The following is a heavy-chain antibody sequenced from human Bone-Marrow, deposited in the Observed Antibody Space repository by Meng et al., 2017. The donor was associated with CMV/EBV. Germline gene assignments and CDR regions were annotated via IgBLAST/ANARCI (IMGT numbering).Heavy chain of an antibody. CDR2: IGTAGDT. CDR1: GFTFSSYD. D-gene: IGHD6-6*01. J-gene: IGHJ6*02. Sequence: GGSLRLSCAASGFTFSSYDMHWVRQATGTGLEWVSAIGTAGDTYYPGSVKGRFTISRENAKNSLYLQMNSLRAGDTAVYYCARAKSSSGSLSVLGMDVWGQGTTATVPS. CDR3: ARAKSSSGSLSVLGMDV. V-gene: IGHV3-13*01.